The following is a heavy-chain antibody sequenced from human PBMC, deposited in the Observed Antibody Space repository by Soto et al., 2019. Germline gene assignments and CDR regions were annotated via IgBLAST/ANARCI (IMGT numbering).Heavy chain of an antibody. Sequence: GGSLRLSCAASGFTFDDYAMHWVRQAPGKGLEWVSLISWDGGSTYYADSVKGRFTISRDNSKNSLYLQMNSLRAEDTALYYCAKDSWGARYDSSGSYFDYWGQGTLVTVSS. V-gene: IGHV3-43D*03. CDR1: GFTFDDYA. J-gene: IGHJ4*02. D-gene: IGHD3-22*01. CDR3: AKDSWGARYDSSGSYFDY. CDR2: ISWDGGST.